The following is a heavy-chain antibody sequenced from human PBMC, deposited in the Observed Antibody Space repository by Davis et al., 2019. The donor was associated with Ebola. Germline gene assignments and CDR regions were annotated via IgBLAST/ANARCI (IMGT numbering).Heavy chain of an antibody. CDR1: GFTFSSHG. J-gene: IGHJ4*02. CDR3: ASSVGSYSPLDY. CDR2: ISYDGSNK. Sequence: SLKIPCAASGFTFSSHGMHWVRQAPAKGLEWVAVISYDGSNKYYADSVKGRFTISRDNAKNSLYLQMNSLRAEDTAVYYCASSVGSYSPLDYWGQGTLVTVSS. D-gene: IGHD1-26*01. V-gene: IGHV3-30*03.